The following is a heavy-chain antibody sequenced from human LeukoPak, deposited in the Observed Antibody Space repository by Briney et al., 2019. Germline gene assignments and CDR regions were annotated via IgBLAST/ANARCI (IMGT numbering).Heavy chain of an antibody. J-gene: IGHJ4*02. D-gene: IGHD7-27*01. Sequence: PGGSLRLSCAASGYTFSSYAIHWVRQAPGKGLEWVSTITTSDGNTYYADSVKGRFTVSRDNSKNTLFLQMNSLRAEDTAVYYCAKDGGLWVSAHWGDSWGRGTLVTVSS. V-gene: IGHV3-23*01. CDR1: GYTFSSYA. CDR2: ITTSDGNT. CDR3: AKDGGLWVSAHWGDS.